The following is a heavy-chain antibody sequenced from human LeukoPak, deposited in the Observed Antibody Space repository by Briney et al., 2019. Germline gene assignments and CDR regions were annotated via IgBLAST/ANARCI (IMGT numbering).Heavy chain of an antibody. V-gene: IGHV1-46*01. Sequence: ASVKVSCKASGYTFTSYYMHWVRQAPGQGLEWMGIINPSGGSTSYAQKFQGRVTMTTDTSTSTAYMELRSLRSDDTAVYYCARDRRTVTTLLYDYWGQGTLVTVSS. J-gene: IGHJ4*02. D-gene: IGHD4-17*01. CDR1: GYTFTSYY. CDR3: ARDRRTVTTLLYDY. CDR2: INPSGGST.